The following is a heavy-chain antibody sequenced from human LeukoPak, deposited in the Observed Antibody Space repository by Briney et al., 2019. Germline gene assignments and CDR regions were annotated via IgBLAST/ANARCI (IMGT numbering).Heavy chain of an antibody. Sequence: GGSLRLSCAASGFTFSSYAMSWVRQAPGKGLEWVSAISGSAAKTYFADSVKGRFTISRDNSKNTLFLQMNSLRAEDTAVYYCARVEYSSSPHFDYWGQGTPVTVSS. V-gene: IGHV3-23*01. CDR2: ISGSAAKT. D-gene: IGHD6-6*01. J-gene: IGHJ4*02. CDR1: GFTFSSYA. CDR3: ARVEYSSSPHFDY.